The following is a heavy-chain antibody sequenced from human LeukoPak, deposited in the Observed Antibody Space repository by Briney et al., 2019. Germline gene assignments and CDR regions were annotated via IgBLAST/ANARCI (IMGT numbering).Heavy chain of an antibody. Sequence: GGSLRLSCAASGFSFSSYSMNWVRQAPGKGLEWVSYISSSSSTIYYADSVKGRFTISRDNAKNSLYLQMNSLRAEDTAVYYCARVGCRSSSCYTPSFDYWGQGTLVTVSS. CDR2: ISSSSSTI. J-gene: IGHJ4*02. CDR1: GFSFSSYS. V-gene: IGHV3-48*01. CDR3: ARVGCRSSSCYTPSFDY. D-gene: IGHD2-2*02.